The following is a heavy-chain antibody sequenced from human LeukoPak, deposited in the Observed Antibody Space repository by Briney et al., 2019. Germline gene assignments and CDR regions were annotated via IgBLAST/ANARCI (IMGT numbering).Heavy chain of an antibody. CDR2: IIPIFGTA. Sequence: SVKVSCKASGGTFSSYAISWVRQAPGQGLEWMGGIIPIFGTANYAQKFQGRVTITADESTGTAYMELSSLRSEDTAVYYCARDQANYYDSSGYQDAFDIWGQGTMVTVSS. CDR3: ARDQANYYDSSGYQDAFDI. CDR1: GGTFSSYA. V-gene: IGHV1-69*13. J-gene: IGHJ3*02. D-gene: IGHD3-22*01.